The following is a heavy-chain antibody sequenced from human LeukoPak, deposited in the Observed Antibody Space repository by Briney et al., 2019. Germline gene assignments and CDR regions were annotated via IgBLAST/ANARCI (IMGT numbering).Heavy chain of an antibody. CDR1: GYTFTSYG. D-gene: IGHD3-22*01. V-gene: IGHV1-18*01. Sequence: GASVKVSCKASGYTFTSYGISWVRQAPGQGLEWTGWISAYNGNTNYAQKLQGRVTMTTDTSTSTAYMELRSLRSDDTAVYYCARENDSSGYVGAFDIWGQGTMVTVSS. CDR3: ARENDSSGYVGAFDI. CDR2: ISAYNGNT. J-gene: IGHJ3*02.